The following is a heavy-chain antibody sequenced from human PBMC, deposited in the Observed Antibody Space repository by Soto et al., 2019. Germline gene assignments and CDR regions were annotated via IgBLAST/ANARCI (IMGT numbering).Heavy chain of an antibody. D-gene: IGHD4-17*01. J-gene: IGHJ6*02. CDR2: IYDSGTT. V-gene: IGHV4-30-2*01. CDR3: ARAHYGDYGYGMDV. Sequence: WPWIRQPPGKGLEWIGYIYDSGTTYYNPSLKSRVTISVDRSKNQFSLKLSSVTAADTAVYYCARAHYGDYGYGMDVWGQGTTVTVSS.